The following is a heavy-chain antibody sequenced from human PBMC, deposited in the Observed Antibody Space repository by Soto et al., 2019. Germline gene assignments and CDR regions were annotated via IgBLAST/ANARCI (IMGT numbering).Heavy chain of an antibody. CDR2: IYYSGST. CDR1: GGSISSSSYY. V-gene: IGHV4-39*01. J-gene: IGHJ5*02. CDR3: ATRQGRITIFGVVNNWFDP. D-gene: IGHD3-3*01. Sequence: SETLSLTCTVSGGSISSSSYYWGWIRQPPGKGLEWIGSIYYSGSTYYNPSLKSRVTISVDTSKNQFSLKLSSVTAADTAVYYCATRQGRITIFGVVNNWFDPWGQGTLVTVSS.